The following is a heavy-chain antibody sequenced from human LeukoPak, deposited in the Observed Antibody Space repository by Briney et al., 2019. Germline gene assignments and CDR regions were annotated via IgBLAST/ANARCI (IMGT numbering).Heavy chain of an antibody. J-gene: IGHJ6*03. V-gene: IGHV4-4*07. CDR2: IFTSGIT. CDR3: ARESSGTYYNPLGYMDV. Sequence: SETLSLTCTVSGGSISIYYSNWIRQPAGKGLEWIGRIFTSGITNYNPSLKSRVTMSVDTSKNQFSLNLSSVTAADTAVYYCARESSGTYYNPLGYMDVWGKGTTVTVSS. CDR1: GGSISIYY. D-gene: IGHD3-10*01.